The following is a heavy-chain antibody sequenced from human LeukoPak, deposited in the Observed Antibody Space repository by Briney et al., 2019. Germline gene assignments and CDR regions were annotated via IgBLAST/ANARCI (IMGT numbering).Heavy chain of an antibody. CDR1: GCSISSGDNY. Sequence: SETLSLTCPVSGCSISSGDNYWSWIRQTPGKGLEGIGYIDYSRSTYYNPYLKSRGTISVDTSKNQFSLKLSSVTAADTTVYYCARGPSITMIVVVMDAFDIWGQGTMVTVSS. CDR2: IDYSRST. D-gene: IGHD3-22*01. V-gene: IGHV4-30-4*01. J-gene: IGHJ3*02. CDR3: ARGPSITMIVVVMDAFDI.